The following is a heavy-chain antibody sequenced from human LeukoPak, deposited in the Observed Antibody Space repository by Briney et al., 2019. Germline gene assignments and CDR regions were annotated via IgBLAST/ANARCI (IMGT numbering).Heavy chain of an antibody. CDR3: ARTAGYSSSWYLDY. Sequence: GGSLRLSCAASGFTFCSYSTNWVRQAPGKGLEWASSISSSSSYIYYADSVKGRFTISRDNAKNSLYLQMNSLRAEDTAVYYCARTAGYSSSWYLDYWGQGTLVTVSS. CDR2: ISSSSSYI. D-gene: IGHD6-13*01. J-gene: IGHJ4*02. V-gene: IGHV3-21*01. CDR1: GFTFCSYS.